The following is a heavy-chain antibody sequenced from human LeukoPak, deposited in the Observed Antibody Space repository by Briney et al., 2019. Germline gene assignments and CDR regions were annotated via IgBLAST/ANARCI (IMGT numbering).Heavy chain of an antibody. J-gene: IGHJ4*02. Sequence: PSETLSLTCTVSGGSISSGGYYWSWIRQHPGKGLEWIGYIYYSGSTYYNPSLKSRVTISVDTSKNQFSLKLSSVTAADTAVYYCARERLGDYDSSGYYDRSLYYFDYWGQGTLVTVSS. D-gene: IGHD3-22*01. V-gene: IGHV4-31*03. CDR3: ARERLGDYDSSGYYDRSLYYFDY. CDR2: IYYSGST. CDR1: GGSISSGGYY.